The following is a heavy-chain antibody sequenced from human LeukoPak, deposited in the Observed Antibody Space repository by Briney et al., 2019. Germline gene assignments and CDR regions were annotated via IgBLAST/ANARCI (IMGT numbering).Heavy chain of an antibody. CDR1: VFTFSSYE. J-gene: IGHJ4*02. Sequence: GGSLRLSCAASVFTFSSYEMNWVRQAPGKGWEWGSDIRSGGNILYCADSVKGRFTISRDNVKNSVYLQMNSLRAEDTAVYYCARESVAGENFDYWGQGTLVTVSS. D-gene: IGHD6-19*01. V-gene: IGHV3-48*03. CDR3: ARESVAGENFDY. CDR2: IRSGGNIL.